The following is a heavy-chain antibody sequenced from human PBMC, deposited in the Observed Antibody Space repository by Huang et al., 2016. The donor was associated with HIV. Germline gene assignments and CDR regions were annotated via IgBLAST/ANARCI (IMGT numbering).Heavy chain of an antibody. CDR2: NSGRGGNT. D-gene: IGHD5-12*01. CDR3: AKVASGYDFSARGSDWFDP. Sequence: EMQLLESGGGLVQPGGSLRLSCAASAFTFRSYAMTWVRQGPGKWREGVSANSGRGGNTYYADSVKGRFTISRDNSKNTWYLQMNSLIAEDTAVYYCAKVASGYDFSARGSDWFDPWGQGTLVSVSS. CDR1: AFTFRSYA. J-gene: IGHJ5*02. V-gene: IGHV3-23*01.